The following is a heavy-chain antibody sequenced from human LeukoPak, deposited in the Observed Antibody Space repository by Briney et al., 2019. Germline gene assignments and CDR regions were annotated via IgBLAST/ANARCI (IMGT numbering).Heavy chain of an antibody. CDR1: GFTFSSYA. Sequence: GGSLRLSCAASGFTFSSYAMSWVRQAPGKGLEWVSAISGSGGSTYYADSVEGRFTISRDNSKNTLYLQMNSLRAEDTAVYYCAKDRYDFWSGYGGPDAFDIWGQGTMVTVSS. V-gene: IGHV3-23*01. J-gene: IGHJ3*02. CDR2: ISGSGGST. CDR3: AKDRYDFWSGYGGPDAFDI. D-gene: IGHD3-3*01.